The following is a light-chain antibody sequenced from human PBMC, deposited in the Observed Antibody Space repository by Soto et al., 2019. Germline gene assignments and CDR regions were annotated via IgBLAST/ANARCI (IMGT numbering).Light chain of an antibody. CDR1: QGVSTN. CDR3: QQYNNWPPRGT. CDR2: GAS. Sequence: EIVLTQSPATLSVSPGERATLSCRASQGVSTNLAWYQQKPGQGPRLLMYGASTRATGIPARFSGSGSGTEFTLNISSLQPEDFALYYCQQYNNWPPRGTFGQGTKVDI. V-gene: IGKV3-15*01. J-gene: IGKJ1*01.